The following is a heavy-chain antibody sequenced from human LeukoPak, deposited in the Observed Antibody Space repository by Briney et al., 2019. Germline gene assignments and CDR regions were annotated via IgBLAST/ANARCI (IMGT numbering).Heavy chain of an antibody. D-gene: IGHD4-11*01. CDR3: ASGSNSAPDY. Sequence: GRSLRLSCAASGFTFSSYAMHWVRQAPGKGLEWVAVISYDGSSKYYADSVKGRFTISRDNSKNTLYLQMNSLRAEDTAVYYCASGSNSAPDYWGQGTLVTVSS. CDR1: GFTFSSYA. J-gene: IGHJ4*02. CDR2: ISYDGSSK. V-gene: IGHV3-30-3*01.